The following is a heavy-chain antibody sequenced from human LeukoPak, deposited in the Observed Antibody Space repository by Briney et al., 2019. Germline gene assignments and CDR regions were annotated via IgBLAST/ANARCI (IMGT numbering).Heavy chain of an antibody. J-gene: IGHJ4*02. D-gene: IGHD5-18*01. CDR2: INPNSGNT. CDR3: ARGRRIQLGMV. V-gene: IGHV1-8*03. Sequence: GASVKVSCKASGYTFTSYDINWVRQATGQGLECMGWINPNSGNTGYAQKFQGRVTITRNTSISTAYMELSSLRSEDTAVYYCARGRRIQLGMVWGQGTLVTVSS. CDR1: GYTFTSYD.